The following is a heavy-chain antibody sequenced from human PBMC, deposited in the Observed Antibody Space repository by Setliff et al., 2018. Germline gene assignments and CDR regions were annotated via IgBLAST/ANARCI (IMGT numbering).Heavy chain of an antibody. CDR1: GGSISNYY. CDR2: IYYNGRS. J-gene: IGHJ5*02. CDR3: AKESLAINTRWFDP. V-gene: IGHV4-59*12. D-gene: IGHD3-3*02. Sequence: PSETLSLTCTVSGGSISNYYWSWIRQSPGKGLEWIGFIYYNGRSDHNAFFASRVTMSIDTSKNQFSLNLNSVTAADTALYYCAKESLAINTRWFDPWGQGILVTVSS.